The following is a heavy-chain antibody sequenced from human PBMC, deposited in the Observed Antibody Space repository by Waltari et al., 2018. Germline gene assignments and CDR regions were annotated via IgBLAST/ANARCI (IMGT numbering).Heavy chain of an antibody. CDR3: ARWRDGSCSL. D-gene: IGHD3-22*01. J-gene: IGHJ4*02. V-gene: IGHV3-72*01. Sequence: EVQLVESGGGLVQPGGSLRLSCAVSGFTFSDHYMDWVRQDPGKGVEWVGRTKNKANRYTTEYAASVKGRFTISRDDSKNSLYLQMNSLTTEDTAVYYCARWRDGSCSLWGQGTLVTVSS. CDR2: TKNKANRYTT. CDR1: GFTFSDHY.